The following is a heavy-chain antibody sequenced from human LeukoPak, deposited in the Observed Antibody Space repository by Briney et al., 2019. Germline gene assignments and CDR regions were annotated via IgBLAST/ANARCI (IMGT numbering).Heavy chain of an antibody. Sequence: LETLSLTCTVSGGSVSSSIYYWGWIRQPPGKGLEWIGSIYYSGSTSYNPSLKSRVTISVDTSKNQFSLKLTSVTAADTAVYYCASRNDVLTGYVFDFWGQGTLVTVSS. CDR2: IYYSGST. V-gene: IGHV4-39*01. J-gene: IGHJ4*02. CDR1: GGSVSSSIYY. D-gene: IGHD3-9*01. CDR3: ASRNDVLTGYVFDF.